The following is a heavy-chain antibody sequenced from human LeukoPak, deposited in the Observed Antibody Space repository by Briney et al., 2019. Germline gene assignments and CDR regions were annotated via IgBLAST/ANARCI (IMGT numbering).Heavy chain of an antibody. CDR3: AKSGFDYSYYYFDY. V-gene: IGHV3-7*03. J-gene: IGHJ4*02. Sequence: GGSLRLSCTTSGFSFRNYWMGWVRQAPGKGLEWVANIKQDESEKYYVGSVKGRFSISRDNAKNSLYLQMNSLRVEDTAVYYCAKSGFDYSYYYFDYWGQGTLVTVSS. CDR1: GFSFRNYW. D-gene: IGHD2-15*01. CDR2: IKQDESEK.